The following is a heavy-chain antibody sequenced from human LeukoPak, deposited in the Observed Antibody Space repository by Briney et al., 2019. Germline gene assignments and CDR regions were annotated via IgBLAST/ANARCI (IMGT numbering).Heavy chain of an antibody. CDR1: GYTFTSYA. CDR2: INAGNGNT. CDR3: AVTMVRGVVYYFDY. J-gene: IGHJ4*02. V-gene: IGHV1-3*01. D-gene: IGHD3-10*01. Sequence: ASVKVSCKASGYTFTSYAMHWVRQAPGQRLEWMGWINAGNGNTKYSQKSQGRVTITRDTSASTAYMELSSLRSEDTAVYNCAVTMVRGVVYYFDYWGQGTLVTVSS.